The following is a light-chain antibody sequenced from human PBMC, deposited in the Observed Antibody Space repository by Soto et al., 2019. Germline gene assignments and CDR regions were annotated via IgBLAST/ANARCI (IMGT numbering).Light chain of an antibody. J-gene: IGLJ1*01. Sequence: QSALAQPASVSGSPGQSITISCTGTSGDIGSYNYVSWFQHHPGKAPKLILFAVSDRPSGVSNRFSGSRSGNTASLTIPGLQPEDEAIYYCSSYTRSTTHVFGTGTKVTVL. CDR1: SGDIGSYNY. CDR2: AVS. CDR3: SSYTRSTTHV. V-gene: IGLV2-14*01.